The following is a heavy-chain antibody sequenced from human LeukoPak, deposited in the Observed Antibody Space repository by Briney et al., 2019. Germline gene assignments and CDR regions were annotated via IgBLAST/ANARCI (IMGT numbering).Heavy chain of an antibody. CDR2: IYTSGST. D-gene: IGHD6-6*01. CDR3: HVQGRNDAFDI. J-gene: IGHJ3*02. V-gene: IGHV4-4*07. CDR1: GGSISSYY. Sequence: SETLSLTCTVSGGSISSYYWSWIRQPAGKGLEWIGRIYTSGSTNYNPSLKSRVTMPVDTSKNQFSLKLSSVTAADTAVYYCHVQGRNDAFDICGQGTMVTVSS.